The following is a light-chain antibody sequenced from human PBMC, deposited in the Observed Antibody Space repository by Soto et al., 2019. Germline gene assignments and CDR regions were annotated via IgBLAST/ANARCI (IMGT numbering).Light chain of an antibody. V-gene: IGLV1-40*01. J-gene: IGLJ2*01. CDR3: QSYDSSLSGYVV. CDR2: GNS. CDR1: SSNIGAGYD. Sequence: QSVLTQPPSVFGAPGQRVTISCTGSSSNIGAGYDVHWYQQLPGTTPKLLIYGNSNRPSGVPDRFSGSKSDTSASLAITGLQAEDEADYYCQSYDSSLSGYVVFGGGTKLTVL.